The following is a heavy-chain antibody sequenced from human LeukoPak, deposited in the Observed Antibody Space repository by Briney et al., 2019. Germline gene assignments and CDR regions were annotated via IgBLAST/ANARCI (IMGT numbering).Heavy chain of an antibody. D-gene: IGHD2-21*02. CDR3: AKEYEAYCGGDCYSHFDY. J-gene: IGHJ4*02. Sequence: GGSLRLSCAASGFTFSSYDMHWVRQATGKGLEWVSAIGTAGDTYYPGSVKGRFTISRDNSKNTLYLQMNSLRAEDTAVYYCAKEYEAYCGGDCYSHFDYWGQGTLVTVSS. CDR2: IGTAGDT. V-gene: IGHV3-13*04. CDR1: GFTFSSYD.